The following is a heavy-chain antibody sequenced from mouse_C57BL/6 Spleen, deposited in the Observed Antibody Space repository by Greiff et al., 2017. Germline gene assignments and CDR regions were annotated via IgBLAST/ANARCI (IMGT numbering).Heavy chain of an antibody. V-gene: IGHV1-53*01. CDR1: GYTFTSYW. D-gene: IGHD1-1*01. CDR2: INPSNGGT. Sequence: QVQLQQPGTELVKPGASVKLSCKASGYTFTSYWMHWVKQRPGQGLEWIGNINPSNGGTNYNAKFKSKATLTGDHSSRRAYMQLRSKTAEEYEVYYCARDNGTLFEYGGKGTLGNVSA. CDR3: ARDNGTLFEY. J-gene: IGHJ3*01.